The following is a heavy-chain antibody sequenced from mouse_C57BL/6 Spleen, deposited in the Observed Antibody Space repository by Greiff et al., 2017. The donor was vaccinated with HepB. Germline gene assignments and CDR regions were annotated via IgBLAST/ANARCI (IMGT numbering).Heavy chain of an antibody. V-gene: IGHV1-72*01. CDR2: IDPNSGGT. D-gene: IGHD2-1*01. CDR1: GYTFTSYW. J-gene: IGHJ3*01. CDR3: ARQGMGGNYPAWFAY. Sequence: VQLQQPGAELVKPGASLKLSCKASGYTFTSYWMHWVKQRPGRGLEWIGRIDPNSGGTKYNEKFKSKATLTVDKPSSTAYMQLSSLTSEDSAVYYCARQGMGGNYPAWFAYWGQGTLVTVSA.